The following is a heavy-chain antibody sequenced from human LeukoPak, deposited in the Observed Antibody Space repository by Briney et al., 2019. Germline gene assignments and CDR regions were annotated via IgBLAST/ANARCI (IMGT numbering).Heavy chain of an antibody. CDR2: ISGSGGST. J-gene: IGHJ4*02. Sequence: GGSLRLSCAASGFTFSSYAMSWVRQAPGKGLEWVSAISGSGGSTYYADSVKGRFTISRDNSKNTLYLQMNSLRAEDAAVYYCAKSMSSGWYYFDYWGQGTLVTVSS. CDR1: GFTFSSYA. D-gene: IGHD6-19*01. CDR3: AKSMSSGWYYFDY. V-gene: IGHV3-23*01.